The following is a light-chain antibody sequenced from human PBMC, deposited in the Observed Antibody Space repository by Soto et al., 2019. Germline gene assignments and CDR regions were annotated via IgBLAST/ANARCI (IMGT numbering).Light chain of an antibody. Sequence: QSVLTQPPSASGTPGQRVTISCSGSSSNIGSNYVYWYQQLPGTAPKLLIYGNNQRPSGVPDRFSGSKSGTSASLAISGLRSEDEATYYCAAWDDTLNGQVFGGGTKVTVL. CDR1: SSNIGSNY. CDR2: GNN. V-gene: IGLV1-47*02. J-gene: IGLJ3*02. CDR3: AAWDDTLNGQV.